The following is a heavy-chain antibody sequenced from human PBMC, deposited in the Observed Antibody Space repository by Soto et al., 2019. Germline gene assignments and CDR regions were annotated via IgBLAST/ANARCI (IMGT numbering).Heavy chain of an antibody. Sequence: SETLSLTCTVSGGSISSSSYYWGWIRQPPGKGLEWIGSIYYSGSTYYNPSLKSRVTISVDTSKNQFSLKLSSVTAADTAVYYCARKGGAIVRAYYYYYGMDVWGQGTTVTVSS. V-gene: IGHV4-39*01. CDR3: ARKGGAIVRAYYYYYGMDV. J-gene: IGHJ6*02. CDR1: GGSISSSSYY. CDR2: IYYSGST. D-gene: IGHD2-15*01.